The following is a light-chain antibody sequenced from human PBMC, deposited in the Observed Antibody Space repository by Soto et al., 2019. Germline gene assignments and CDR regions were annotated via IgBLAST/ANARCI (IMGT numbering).Light chain of an antibody. Sequence: QSALTQPPSASGSPGQSVTISCTGTSSDVGGYNYVSWYQQHPGKAPKLIIYEINKRPSGVPDRFSGSKSGNTASLTVSGLQAEDEADYYCRSYAGSNSVVFGGGTKVTVL. CDR3: RSYAGSNSVV. V-gene: IGLV2-8*01. J-gene: IGLJ2*01. CDR2: EIN. CDR1: SSDVGGYNY.